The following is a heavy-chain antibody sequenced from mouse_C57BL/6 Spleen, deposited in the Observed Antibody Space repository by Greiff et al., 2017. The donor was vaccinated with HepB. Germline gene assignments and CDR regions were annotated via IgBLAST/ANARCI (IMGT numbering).Heavy chain of an antibody. V-gene: IGHV5-4*01. J-gene: IGHJ3*01. CDR1: GFTFSSYA. CDR2: ISDGGSYT. Sequence: DVQLVESGGGLVKPGGSLKLSCAASGFTFSSYAMSWVRQTPEKRLEWVATISDGGSYTYYPDNVKGRFTISRDNAKNNLYLQMSHLKSEDTAMYYCAREIYVRAWFAYWGQGTLVTVSA. D-gene: IGHD1-1*01. CDR3: AREIYVRAWFAY.